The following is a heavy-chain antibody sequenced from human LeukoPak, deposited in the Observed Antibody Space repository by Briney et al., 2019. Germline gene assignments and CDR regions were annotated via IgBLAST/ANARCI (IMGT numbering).Heavy chain of an antibody. CDR2: INQAGSEK. J-gene: IGHJ4*02. D-gene: IGHD6-13*01. CDR3: ARDGTAAGLYFDY. Sequence: PGGSLRLSCAASGFTFSSHWMIWVREAPGKGLECVANINQAGSEKHYVDSVKGRFTISRDTAKSSLYLQTNSLRAEDTAVYYCARDGTAAGLYFDYWGQGTLVTVSS. CDR1: GFTFSSHW. V-gene: IGHV3-7*01.